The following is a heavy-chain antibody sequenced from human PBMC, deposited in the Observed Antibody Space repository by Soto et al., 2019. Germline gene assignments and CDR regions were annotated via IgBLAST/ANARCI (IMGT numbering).Heavy chain of an antibody. V-gene: IGHV3-33*01. D-gene: IGHD6-25*01. CDR2: IWYDGSKK. CDR3: AGDPASSMDV. Sequence: QVQLVESGGGVVQPGRSLRLSCAASGYTFSRHGMHWVRQAPGKGLEWVAAIWYDGSKKYYVGSVKGRFTISRDDSKNTLYLEVNSLRAEDTAVYFCAGDPASSMDVWGQGTTVIVSS. CDR1: GYTFSRHG. J-gene: IGHJ6*02.